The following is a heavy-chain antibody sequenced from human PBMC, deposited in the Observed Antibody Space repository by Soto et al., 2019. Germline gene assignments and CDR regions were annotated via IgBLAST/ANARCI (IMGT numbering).Heavy chain of an antibody. CDR1: GDSVSSVGFH. CDR3: SRHGSDSGWSLFDP. D-gene: IGHD6-19*01. V-gene: IGHV4-61*08. Sequence: SETLSLTCTVSGDSVSSVGFHWAWLRRPPGKGLEWIGYISYSGSTEYHPSLKSRVVISMNSSKTQFYLEMTSVTPADTAVYFCSRHGSDSGWSLFDPWGQGALVTVSS. J-gene: IGHJ5*02. CDR2: ISYSGST.